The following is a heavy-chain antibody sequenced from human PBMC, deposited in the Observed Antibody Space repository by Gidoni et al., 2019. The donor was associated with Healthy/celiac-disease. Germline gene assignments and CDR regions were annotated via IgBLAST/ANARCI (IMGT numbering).Heavy chain of an antibody. CDR2: IWYDGSNK. CDR1: GFTFSSYG. CDR3: ARGLGGGNIDY. J-gene: IGHJ4*02. D-gene: IGHD2-15*01. Sequence: QVQLVESGGGVVQPWRSLRLSCAASGFTFSSYGMHWVRQAPGKGLEWVAVIWYDGSNKYYADSVKGRFTISRDNSKNTLYLQMNSLRAEDTAVYYCARGLGGGNIDYWGQGTLVTVSS. V-gene: IGHV3-33*01.